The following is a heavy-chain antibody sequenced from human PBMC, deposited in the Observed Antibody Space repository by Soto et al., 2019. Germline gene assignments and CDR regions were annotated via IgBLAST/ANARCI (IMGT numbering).Heavy chain of an antibody. Sequence: DVQLVESGGGLVKPGGSLRLSCAASGFIFSSHNMNWVRQAPGKGLEWVSSITGSSSYIFDADSVKGRFTISRDNAKNSVFLQMTSLRADDTGVYYCARLVESETGCGMDVWGQGTTVTVSS. CDR1: GFIFSSHN. CDR3: ARLVESETGCGMDV. V-gene: IGHV3-21*06. CDR2: ITGSSSYI. J-gene: IGHJ6*02. D-gene: IGHD3-9*01.